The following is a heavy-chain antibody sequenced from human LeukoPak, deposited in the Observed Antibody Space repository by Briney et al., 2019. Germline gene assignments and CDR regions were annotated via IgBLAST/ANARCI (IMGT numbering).Heavy chain of an antibody. D-gene: IGHD4-23*01. V-gene: IGHV4-39*07. CDR1: GGSISSSSYY. J-gene: IGHJ3*02. CDR2: IYYSGST. Sequence: SETLSLTCTVSGGSISSSSYYWGWIRQPPGKGLEWIGSIYYSGSTYYNPSLKSRVTISVDRSKNQFSLKLSSVTAADTAVYYCARGSEDYGGNFGAFDIWGQGTMVTVSS. CDR3: ARGSEDYGGNFGAFDI.